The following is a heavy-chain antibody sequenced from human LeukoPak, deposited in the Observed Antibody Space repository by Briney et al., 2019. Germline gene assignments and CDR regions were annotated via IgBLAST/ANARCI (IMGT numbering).Heavy chain of an antibody. Sequence: QPGGSLRLSCAASGFTFSSYAMSWVRQAPGKGLEWVSAISGSGGSTYYADSVKGRFTISRDNAKNSLYLQMNSLRAEDMAVYYCARDIAAARGLDYWGQGTLVTVSS. D-gene: IGHD6-13*01. V-gene: IGHV3-23*01. CDR3: ARDIAAARGLDY. J-gene: IGHJ4*02. CDR1: GFTFSSYA. CDR2: ISGSGGST.